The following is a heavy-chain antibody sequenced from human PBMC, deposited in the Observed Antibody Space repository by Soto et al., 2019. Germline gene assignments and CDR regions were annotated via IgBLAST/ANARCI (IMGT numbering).Heavy chain of an antibody. CDR3: ARGPGYCSGGSCYPPRPESAEYFQH. Sequence: SETLSLTCAVYGGSFSGYYWSWIRQPPGKGLEWIGEINHSGSTNYNPSLKSRVTISVDTSKNQFSLKLSSVTAADTAVYYCARGPGYCSGGSCYPPRPESAEYFQHWGQGTLVTVSS. CDR2: INHSGST. D-gene: IGHD2-15*01. V-gene: IGHV4-34*01. J-gene: IGHJ1*01. CDR1: GGSFSGYY.